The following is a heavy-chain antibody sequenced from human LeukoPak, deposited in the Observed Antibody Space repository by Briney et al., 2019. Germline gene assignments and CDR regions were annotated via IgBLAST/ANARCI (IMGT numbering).Heavy chain of an antibody. D-gene: IGHD4-23*01. J-gene: IGHJ5*02. CDR2: ISPGGDRT. CDR1: GFTFSTYA. CDR3: AKPVTADP. V-gene: IGHV3-23*01. Sequence: PGGSLRLSCAASGFTFSTYALSWVRQAPGKGLEWVSAISPGGDRTYYADSVTGRFAISRDNSKNTLYFQMNSLRAEDTAVYYCAKPVTADPWGQGTLVTVSS.